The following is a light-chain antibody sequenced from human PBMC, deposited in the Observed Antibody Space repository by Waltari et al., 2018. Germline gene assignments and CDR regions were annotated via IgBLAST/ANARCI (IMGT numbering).Light chain of an antibody. J-gene: IGLJ3*02. Sequence: QSVLTQPPSASGTPGQGVTISCSGSSSNIGKNTVSWYQQSPGTAPQLLTHTDKPRPSGVPDRFSGSKAGTSASLAISGLQSEDQGHYYCSTWDDSLNGRVFGGGTEVTVL. CDR2: TDK. CDR1: SSNIGKNT. V-gene: IGLV1-44*01. CDR3: STWDDSLNGRV.